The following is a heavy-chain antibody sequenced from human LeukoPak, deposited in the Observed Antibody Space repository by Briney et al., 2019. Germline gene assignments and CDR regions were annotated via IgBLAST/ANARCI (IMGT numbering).Heavy chain of an antibody. Sequence: GGSLRLSCAASGFTFSSYAMSWVRQAPGKGLEWVSVISDSGGSTYYADSVKGRFTISRDNSKNTLYLQMNSLRAEDTAVYYCAKDAHVDTAMVYFDYWGQGTLVTVSS. D-gene: IGHD5-18*01. J-gene: IGHJ4*02. V-gene: IGHV3-23*01. CDR3: AKDAHVDTAMVYFDY. CDR2: ISDSGGST. CDR1: GFTFSSYA.